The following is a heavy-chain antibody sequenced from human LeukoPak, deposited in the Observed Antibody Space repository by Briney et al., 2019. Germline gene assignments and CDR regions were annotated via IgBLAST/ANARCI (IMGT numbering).Heavy chain of an antibody. CDR1: GFTFSSYG. J-gene: IGHJ4*02. D-gene: IGHD6-13*01. Sequence: PGRSLRLSCTASGFTFSSYGMHWVRQAPGKGLVWVSRINSDGSSTNYADSVKGRFTISRDNAKNTLYLQMNSLRAEDTAVYYCVRDISGTGVYWGQGTLVSVSS. CDR2: INSDGSST. CDR3: VRDISGTGVY. V-gene: IGHV3-74*01.